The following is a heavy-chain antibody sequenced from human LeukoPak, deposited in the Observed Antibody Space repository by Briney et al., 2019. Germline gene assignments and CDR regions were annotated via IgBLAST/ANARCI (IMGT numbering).Heavy chain of an antibody. D-gene: IGHD3-3*01. CDR3: TRDKTDGYGFWSGYSYYYYYYMDV. Sequence: GGSLRLSCTASGFTFGDYAMSWVRQAPGKGLEWVGFIRSKAYGGTTEYAASVKGRFTISRDDSKSIAYLQMNSLKTEDTAVYYCTRDKTDGYGFWSGYSYYYYYYMDVWGKGTTVTVSS. V-gene: IGHV3-49*04. CDR1: GFTFGDYA. J-gene: IGHJ6*03. CDR2: IRSKAYGGTT.